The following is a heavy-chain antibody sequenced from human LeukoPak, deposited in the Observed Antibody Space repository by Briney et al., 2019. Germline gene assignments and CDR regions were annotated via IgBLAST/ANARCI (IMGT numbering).Heavy chain of an antibody. CDR1: GGSISSSSYY. J-gene: IGHJ3*02. V-gene: IGHV4-61*02. CDR3: AREETGKTDAFDI. CDR2: IYTSGST. D-gene: IGHD3-9*01. Sequence: SETLSLTCTVSGGSISSSSYYWSWIRQPAGKGLEWIGRIYTSGSTNYNPSLKSRVTISVDTSKNQFSLKLSSVTAADTAVYYCAREETGKTDAFDIWGQGTMVTVSS.